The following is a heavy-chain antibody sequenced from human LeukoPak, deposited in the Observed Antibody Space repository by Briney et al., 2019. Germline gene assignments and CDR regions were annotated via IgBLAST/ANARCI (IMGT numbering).Heavy chain of an antibody. D-gene: IGHD5-18*01. J-gene: IGHJ5*02. V-gene: IGHV1-8*01. CDR3: ARAAMVTGEYWFDP. Sequence: ASVKVSCKASGYTFTSYDINWVRQATGQGLEWMGWMNPNSGNTGYAQKFQGRVTMTRNTSISTAYMELSSLRSEDTAVYYCARAAMVTGEYWFDPWGQGTLVTVSS. CDR1: GYTFTSYD. CDR2: MNPNSGNT.